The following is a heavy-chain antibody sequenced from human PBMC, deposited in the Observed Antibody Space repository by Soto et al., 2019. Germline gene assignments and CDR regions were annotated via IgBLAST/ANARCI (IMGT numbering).Heavy chain of an antibody. CDR2: ISYDGSNK. D-gene: IGHD2-2*01. CDR3: AKDSRLSPFDY. Sequence: QVQLVESGGGVVQPGRSLRLSCAASGFTFSSYGMHWVRQAPGKGLEWVAVISYDGSNKYYADSVKGRFTISRDNSKNTLYLQMNSLRAEDTAVYYWAKDSRLSPFDYWGQGTLVTVSS. J-gene: IGHJ4*02. V-gene: IGHV3-30*18. CDR1: GFTFSSYG.